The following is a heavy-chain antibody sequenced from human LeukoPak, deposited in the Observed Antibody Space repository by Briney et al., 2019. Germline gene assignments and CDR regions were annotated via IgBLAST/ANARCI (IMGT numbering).Heavy chain of an antibody. Sequence: ASVKVSCKASGYTFTGYYMHWVRQAPGQGLEGMGWINPNSGGTNYAQKFQGRVTMTRDTSISTAYMELSRLRSDDTAVYYCARDIGSSGWYLRVWFDPWGQGTLVTVSS. D-gene: IGHD6-19*01. CDR1: GYTFTGYY. J-gene: IGHJ5*02. CDR3: ARDIGSSGWYLRVWFDP. V-gene: IGHV1-2*02. CDR2: INPNSGGT.